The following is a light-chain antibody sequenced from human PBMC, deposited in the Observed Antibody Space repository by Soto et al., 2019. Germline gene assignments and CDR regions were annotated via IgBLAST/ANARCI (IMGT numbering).Light chain of an antibody. CDR3: QQLNSYLFT. CDR1: QGISSY. V-gene: IGKV1-9*01. Sequence: DIQLTQSPSFLSASVGDRVTITCRASQGISSYLAWYQQKPGRAPKLLIYAASTLQSGVLSRFSGSGSGTEFTLTISILQPEDFATYYCQQLNSYLFTFGGGTKVEIK. CDR2: AAS. J-gene: IGKJ4*01.